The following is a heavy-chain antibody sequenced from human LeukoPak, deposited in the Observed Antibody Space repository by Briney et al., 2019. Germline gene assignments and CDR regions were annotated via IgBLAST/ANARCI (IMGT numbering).Heavy chain of an antibody. CDR3: ARESLGPPYYFDY. J-gene: IGHJ4*02. D-gene: IGHD1-26*01. V-gene: IGHV4-61*02. CDR2: IYTSGST. Sequence: SETLSLTCNVSGGSISSGSDYWSWIRQPAGKGLEWIGRIYTSGSTNYNPSLKSRVTISVDTSKNQFSLKLTSVTAADTAVYYRARESLGPPYYFDYWGQGTLVTVSS. CDR1: GGSISSGSDY.